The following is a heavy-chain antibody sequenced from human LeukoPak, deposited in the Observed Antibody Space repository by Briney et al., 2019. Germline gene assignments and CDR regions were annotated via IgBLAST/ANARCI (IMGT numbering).Heavy chain of an antibody. V-gene: IGHV4-34*01. Sequence: PSETLSLTCAVYGGSFSGYYWSWIRQPPGKGLEWIGEINHSGSTNYNPSLKSRVTISVDTSKNQFSLKLSSVTAADTAVYYCARSTVRGVIRYYFDYWGQGTLVTVSS. CDR3: ARSTVRGVIRYYFDY. CDR2: INHSGST. CDR1: GGSFSGYY. J-gene: IGHJ4*02. D-gene: IGHD3-10*01.